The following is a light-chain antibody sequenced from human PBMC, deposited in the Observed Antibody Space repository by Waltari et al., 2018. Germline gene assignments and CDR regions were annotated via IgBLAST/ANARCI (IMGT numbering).Light chain of an antibody. J-gene: IGLJ3*02. V-gene: IGLV2-14*01. CDR2: DVN. Sequence: QSALTQPASVSGSPGQSLTISCTGTSSDVGGYNYVSWYHQHPGKAPKLMIYDVNKRPSGISNRFSGSKSGNTASLTISWLQAEDEADYYCSSYTSSSTWVFGGGTKLTVL. CDR1: SSDVGGYNY. CDR3: SSYTSSSTWV.